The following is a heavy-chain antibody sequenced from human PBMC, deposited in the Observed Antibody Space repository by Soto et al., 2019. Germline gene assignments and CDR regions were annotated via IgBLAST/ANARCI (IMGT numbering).Heavy chain of an antibody. CDR3: ARHGVVVPAAIEEDYYYYYGMDV. CDR2: IYPGDSDT. V-gene: IGHV5-51*01. J-gene: IGHJ6*02. CDR1: GYSFTSYW. Sequence: GESLKIFCKGSGYSFTSYWIGWVRQMPGKGLEWMGIIYPGDSDTRYSPSFQGQVTISADKSISTAYLQWSSLKASDTAMYYCARHGVVVPAAIEEDYYYYYGMDVWGQGTTVTVSS. D-gene: IGHD2-2*02.